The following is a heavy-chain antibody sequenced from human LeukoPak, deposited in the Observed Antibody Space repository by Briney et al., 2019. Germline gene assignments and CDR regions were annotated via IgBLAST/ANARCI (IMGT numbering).Heavy chain of an antibody. J-gene: IGHJ5*02. CDR3: ARDPEVAYYDILTGANWFDP. V-gene: IGHV3-74*01. CDR2: IKSDGSST. Sequence: GGSLRLSCAASGFTFSSYWMHWVRQAPGQGLVWVSRIKSDGSSTNYADFVKGRFTMSRDNAKNTLYLQMNSLRAEDTAVYYCARDPEVAYYDILTGANWFDPWGQGTLVTVSS. CDR1: GFTFSSYW. D-gene: IGHD3-9*01.